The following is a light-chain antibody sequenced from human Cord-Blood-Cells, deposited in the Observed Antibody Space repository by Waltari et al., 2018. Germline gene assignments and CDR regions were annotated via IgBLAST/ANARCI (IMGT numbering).Light chain of an antibody. V-gene: IGKV1-8*01. CDR2: AAS. J-gene: IGKJ2*01. CDR3: QQYYSYPPMYT. CDR1: QGISSY. Sequence: AIRMTQSPSSFSASTVDRVTITCRASQGISSYLAWYQQKPGKAPKLLIYAASTLQSGVPSRFSGSGSGTDFTLTISCLQSEDFATYYCQQYYSYPPMYTFGQGTKLEIK.